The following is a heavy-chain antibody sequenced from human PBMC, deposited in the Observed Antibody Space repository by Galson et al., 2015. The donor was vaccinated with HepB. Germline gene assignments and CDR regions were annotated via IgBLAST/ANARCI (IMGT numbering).Heavy chain of an antibody. V-gene: IGHV1-18*04. CDR2: ISAYNGNT. CDR1: GYTFTSYG. J-gene: IGHJ4*02. D-gene: IGHD6-19*01. CDR3: ARVSSGWSARYPPDY. Sequence: SVKVSCKASGYTFTSYGISWVRQAPGQGLEWMGWISAYNGNTNYAQKLQGRVTMTTDTSTSTAYMELRSLRSDDTAVYYCARVSSGWSARYPPDYWGQGTLVTVSS.